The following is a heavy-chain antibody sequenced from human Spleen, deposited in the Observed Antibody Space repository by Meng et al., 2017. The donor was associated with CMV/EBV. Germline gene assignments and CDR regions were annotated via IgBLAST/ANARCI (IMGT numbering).Heavy chain of an antibody. D-gene: IGHD1-14*01. J-gene: IGHJ6*02. V-gene: IGHV4-30-4*08. CDR3: ARENPRVSIYYYGLDI. Sequence: SIRRGDHYWSWIRQPPGKGLEWIGYIYHTGSAFYNPSLRPRYTLSVDTSKNQFSLEVTSVTAADTAVYYCARENPRVSIYYYGLDIWGQGVTVTVSS. CDR1: SIRRGDHY. CDR2: IYHTGSA.